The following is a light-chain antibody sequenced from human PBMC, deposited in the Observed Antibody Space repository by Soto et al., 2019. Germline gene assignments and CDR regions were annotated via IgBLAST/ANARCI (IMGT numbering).Light chain of an antibody. CDR3: QQRSNWPLLT. CDR1: QTVSRY. Sequence: VLIQSPATLSLSPGERATLSCRASQTVSRYLAWFQQKPGQPPRLLIYDASNRATGIPARFSGSGSGTDYTLTISSLEPEDFAVYYCQQRSNWPLLTFGGGTKVEI. J-gene: IGKJ4*01. V-gene: IGKV3-11*01. CDR2: DAS.